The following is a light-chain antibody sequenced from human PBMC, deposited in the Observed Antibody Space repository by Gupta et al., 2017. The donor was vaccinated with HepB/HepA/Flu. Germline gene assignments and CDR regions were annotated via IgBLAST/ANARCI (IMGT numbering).Light chain of an antibody. J-gene: IGLJ3*02. V-gene: IGLV1-44*01. Sequence: QSALPPPPSASATPGQRVTFSCSGSSSNIVSNAVIWSQQFPGTAPKLLIYSKIQRPSGVPDRFSGSKSGTSASLAISGLQSEDEADYYCAAWDDSLNAWVFGGGTKLTVL. CDR1: SSNIVSNA. CDR3: AAWDDSLNAWV. CDR2: SKI.